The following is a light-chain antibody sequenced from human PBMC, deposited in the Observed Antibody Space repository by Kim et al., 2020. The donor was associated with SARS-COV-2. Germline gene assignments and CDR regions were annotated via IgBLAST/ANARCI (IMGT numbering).Light chain of an antibody. Sequence: QSALTQPPSASGSPGQSVTISCTGTSSDIGNYNYVSWYQQHPGKAPKLLIYEVNKRPSGVPDRFSGSKSGNTASLTISGLQAEDEADYYCSSFTSSISYVFGTGTKVTVL. CDR1: SSDIGNYNY. J-gene: IGLJ1*01. V-gene: IGLV2-8*01. CDR2: EVN. CDR3: SSFTSSISYV.